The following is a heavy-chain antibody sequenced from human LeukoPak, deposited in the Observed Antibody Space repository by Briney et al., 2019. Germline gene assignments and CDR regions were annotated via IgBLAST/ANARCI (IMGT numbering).Heavy chain of an antibody. CDR2: ISYDASNK. CDR3: AKDYCSGGSCYLPLYYFDY. Sequence: PGGSLRLSCAASGFTFSSYWMSWVRQAPGKGLEWVAFISYDASNKYYAASVKGRFTISRDNSKNTVYLQMNSLREEDTAVYYCAKDYCSGGSCYLPLYYFDYWGQGTLVTVSS. CDR1: GFTFSSYW. V-gene: IGHV3-30*18. J-gene: IGHJ4*02. D-gene: IGHD2-15*01.